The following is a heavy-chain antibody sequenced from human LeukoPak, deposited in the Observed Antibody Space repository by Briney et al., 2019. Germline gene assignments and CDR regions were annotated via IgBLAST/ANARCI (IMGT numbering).Heavy chain of an antibody. CDR1: GFTFSSYD. CDR2: IGTAGDT. D-gene: IGHD4-17*01. CDR3: ARKTYGDLIFDY. V-gene: IGHV3-13*01. J-gene: IGHJ4*02. Sequence: GVSLRLSCAASGFTFSSYDMHWVRQATGKGLEWVSAIGTAGDTYYPGSVKGRFTISRENAKNSLYLQMNSLRAGDTAVYYCARKTYGDLIFDYWGQGTLVTVSS.